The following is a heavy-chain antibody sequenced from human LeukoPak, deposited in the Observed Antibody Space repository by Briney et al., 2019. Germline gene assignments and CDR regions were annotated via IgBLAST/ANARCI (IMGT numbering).Heavy chain of an antibody. CDR3: ARIPVFIAARPDY. Sequence: PGGSLRLSCEGSGFTFSNYWMGWVRQAPGKGLQWVANIKTDGSEKYYVDSVKGRFTISRDNAKNSLYLQMNSLRAEDTAVHYCARIPVFIAARPDYWGQGTLVTVSS. CDR2: IKTDGSEK. V-gene: IGHV3-7*01. CDR1: GFTFSNYW. J-gene: IGHJ4*02. D-gene: IGHD6-6*01.